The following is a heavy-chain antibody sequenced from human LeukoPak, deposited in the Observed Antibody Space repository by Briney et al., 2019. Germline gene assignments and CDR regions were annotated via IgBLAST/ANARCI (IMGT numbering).Heavy chain of an antibody. J-gene: IGHJ6*02. CDR1: GFTFSSYG. V-gene: IGHV3-30*18. D-gene: IGHD1-26*01. CDR3: AKDRNSGSYGSMDV. CDR2: ISYDGSNK. Sequence: PGRSLRLSCAASGFTFSSYGMHWVRQAPGKGLEWVAVISYDGSNKYYADSVKGRFTISRDNSKNTLYLQMNSLRAEDTAVYYCAKDRNSGSYGSMDVWGQGTTVTVSS.